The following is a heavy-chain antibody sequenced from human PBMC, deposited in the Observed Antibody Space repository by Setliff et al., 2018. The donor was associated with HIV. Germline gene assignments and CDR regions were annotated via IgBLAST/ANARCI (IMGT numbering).Heavy chain of an antibody. CDR3: ARGRGVYCISSSCYSPVDAFDI. D-gene: IGHD2-2*01. V-gene: IGHV1-18*01. CDR2: ISAYNGNT. CDR1: GYTFSTYG. J-gene: IGHJ3*02. Sequence: GASVKVSCKASGYTFSTYGISWVRQAPGQGLEWMGWISAYNGNTNYAQKLQGRVTVTTDTSTSTAYMELGSLRSDDTAVYYCARGRGVYCISSSCYSPVDAFDIWGQGTMVTVS.